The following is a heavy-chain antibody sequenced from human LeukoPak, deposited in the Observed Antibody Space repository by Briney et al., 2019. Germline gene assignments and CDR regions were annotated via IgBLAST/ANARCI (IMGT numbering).Heavy chain of an antibody. V-gene: IGHV4-4*07. CDR2: IYTSGST. J-gene: IGHJ4*02. CDR3: ARYCSGGSCYSGGKYYFDY. Sequence: SETLSLTCTVSGGSISSYYWSWIRQPAGKGLEWIGRIYTSGSTNYNPSLKTLVTMSVDTSKNQFSLKLSSVTAADTAVYYCARYCSGGSCYSGGKYYFDYWGQGTLVTVSS. D-gene: IGHD2-15*01. CDR1: GGSISSYY.